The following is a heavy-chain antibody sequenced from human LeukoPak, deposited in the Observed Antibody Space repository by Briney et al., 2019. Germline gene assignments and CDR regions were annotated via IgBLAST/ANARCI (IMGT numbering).Heavy chain of an antibody. CDR1: GFTFSSYA. CDR3: ARDQQLARDWFDP. J-gene: IGHJ5*02. Sequence: GGSLRLSCAASGFTFSSYAMHWVRQAPGKGLEWVAVISSDGRNKYSADSVKGRFTISRDNAKNSLYLQMNSLRAEDTAVYYCARDQQLARDWFDPWGQGTLVTVSS. V-gene: IGHV3-30*04. CDR2: ISSDGRNK. D-gene: IGHD6-6*01.